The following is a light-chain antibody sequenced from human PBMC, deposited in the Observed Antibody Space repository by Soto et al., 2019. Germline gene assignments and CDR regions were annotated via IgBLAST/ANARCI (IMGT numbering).Light chain of an antibody. CDR3: TSWTTSTTMI. CDR1: SSDIGAYNF. V-gene: IGLV2-14*03. Sequence: QSALTQPASVSGSPGQSITLSCTGTSSDIGAYNFVSWYQQHPGKAPKLMLYYVNIRPSGVSNRFSGSKSGNTASLTISGLQAEDEADYYCTSWTTSTTMIFGGGTKLTVL. J-gene: IGLJ2*01. CDR2: YVN.